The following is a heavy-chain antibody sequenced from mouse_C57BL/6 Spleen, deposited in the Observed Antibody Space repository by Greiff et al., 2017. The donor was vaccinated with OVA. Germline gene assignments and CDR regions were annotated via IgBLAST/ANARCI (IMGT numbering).Heavy chain of an antibody. J-gene: IGHJ2*01. CDR3: ARGIYYGNPYYFDY. CDR1: GFNIKNTY. D-gene: IGHD2-1*01. CDR2: IDPANGNT. Sequence: EVKLVESVAELVRPGASVKLSCTASGFNIKNTYMHWVKQRPEQGLEWIGRIDPANGNTKYAPKFQGKATITADTSSNTAYLQLSSLTSEDTAIYYCARGIYYGNPYYFDYWGQGTTLTVSS. V-gene: IGHV14-3*01.